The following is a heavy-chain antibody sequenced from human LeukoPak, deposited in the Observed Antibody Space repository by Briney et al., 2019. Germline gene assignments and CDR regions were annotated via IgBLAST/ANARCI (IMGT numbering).Heavy chain of an antibody. D-gene: IGHD1-20*01. CDR2: INTNTGKP. Sequence: ASVKVSCKASGHTFTNHAVHWVRQAPGQGLEWMGWINTNTGKPTYAQDFTGRFVFSLETSVSTAYLDISSLKTEDTAVFYCAREGTSNWYAYWGQGTLVSVSS. J-gene: IGHJ4*02. V-gene: IGHV7-4-1*02. CDR3: AREGTSNWYAY. CDR1: GHTFTNHA.